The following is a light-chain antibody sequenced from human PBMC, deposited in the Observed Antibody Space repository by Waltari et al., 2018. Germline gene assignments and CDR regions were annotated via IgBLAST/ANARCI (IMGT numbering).Light chain of an antibody. V-gene: IGLV1-47*01. Sequence: QSVLTQPPSASGTPGQRVTISCSGSSSNIGSNSVHWYQQLPGTAPKLLIHGNNPRPSGVPDRFSGSKSGTSASLAISGLRSDDEADYYCATWDDSLGGLWVFGGGTKLTVL. J-gene: IGLJ3*02. CDR3: ATWDDSLGGLWV. CDR2: GNN. CDR1: SSNIGSNS.